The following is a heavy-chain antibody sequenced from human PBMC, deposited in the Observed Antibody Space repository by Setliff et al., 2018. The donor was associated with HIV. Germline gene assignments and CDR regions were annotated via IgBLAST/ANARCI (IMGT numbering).Heavy chain of an antibody. CDR1: GGSISSSNW. CDR3: ARMVRHYYDSNGYYFDY. D-gene: IGHD3-22*01. V-gene: IGHV4-4*02. J-gene: IGHJ4*02. Sequence: SETLSLTCTVSGGSISSSNWWSWIRQPPGKGLEWIGEIHHSGSTNYNPSLKSRVTISVDKSKNQFSLKLSSVAAADTAVYYCARMVRHYYDSNGYYFDYWGQGTLVTVSS. CDR2: IHHSGST.